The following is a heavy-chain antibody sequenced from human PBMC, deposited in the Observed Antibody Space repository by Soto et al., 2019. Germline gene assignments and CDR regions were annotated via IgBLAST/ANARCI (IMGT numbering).Heavy chain of an antibody. J-gene: IGHJ6*02. Sequence: SETLSLTCTVSGGSISSGGYYWSWIRQHPGKGLEWIGYIYYSGSTYYNPSLKSRVTISVDTSKNQFSLKLSSVTAADTAVYYCARDSTALCSGGSCYYYGMDVWGQGTTVTVSS. V-gene: IGHV4-31*03. CDR3: ARDSTALCSGGSCYYYGMDV. D-gene: IGHD2-15*01. CDR2: IYYSGST. CDR1: GGSISSGGYY.